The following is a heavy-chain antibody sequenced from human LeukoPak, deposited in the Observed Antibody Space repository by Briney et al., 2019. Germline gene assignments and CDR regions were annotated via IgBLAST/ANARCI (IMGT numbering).Heavy chain of an antibody. Sequence: ASVMVSCKASGYTFTAYYMHWVRQAPGQGLEWIVWINLNSGVTNYAQPFQCTLTMTRDTSISTAYMELSLLRSDDTAVYYCASLGDSSGFYYVASWGQGTLVTVSS. CDR1: GYTFTAYY. CDR2: INLNSGVT. V-gene: IGHV1-2*02. D-gene: IGHD3-22*01. CDR3: ASLGDSSGFYYVAS. J-gene: IGHJ4*02.